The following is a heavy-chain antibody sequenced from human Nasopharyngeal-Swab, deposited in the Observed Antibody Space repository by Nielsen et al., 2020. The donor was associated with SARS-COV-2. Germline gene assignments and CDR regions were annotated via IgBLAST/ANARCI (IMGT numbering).Heavy chain of an antibody. Sequence: ASVKVSCKASGYTFTSYSMHWARQAPGQRLEWMGWINAGNGNTESSQKFQGRVTITRDTSASTDYMELSSLRSEDTAIYYCARERDSGWYGLSYWGQGTLVTVSS. V-gene: IGHV1-3*01. CDR3: ARERDSGWYGLSY. CDR1: GYTFTSYS. J-gene: IGHJ4*02. CDR2: INAGNGNT. D-gene: IGHD6-19*01.